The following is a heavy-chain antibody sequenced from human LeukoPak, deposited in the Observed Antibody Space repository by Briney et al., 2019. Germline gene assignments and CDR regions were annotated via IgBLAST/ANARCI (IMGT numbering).Heavy chain of an antibody. CDR3: TTEGAIVVVPAAQGHAFDI. J-gene: IGHJ3*02. CDR2: IKSKTDGGTT. Sequence: PGGSLRLSCAASGFTFSDYYMSWIRQAPGKGLEWVGRIKSKTDGGTTDYAAPVKGRFTISRDDSKNTLYLQMNSLETEDTAVYYCTTEGAIVVVPAAQGHAFDIWGQGTMVTVSS. D-gene: IGHD2-2*01. V-gene: IGHV3-15*01. CDR1: GFTFSDYY.